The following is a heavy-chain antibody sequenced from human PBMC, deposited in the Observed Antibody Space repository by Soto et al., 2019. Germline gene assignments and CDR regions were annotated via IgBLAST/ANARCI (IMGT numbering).Heavy chain of an antibody. CDR2: ISYDGRDK. D-gene: IGHD6-13*01. J-gene: IGHJ3*02. Sequence: QVQLVESGGGVVQPGRSLRLSCAASGFTFSNYAMHWVRQAPGKGLEWVAFISYDGRDKYYADSVKGRFTISRDNSKNTLCLQVNSLRVEDTAVYYCATEGAAAAGNDAFDIWGQGTMVTVSS. CDR1: GFTFSNYA. V-gene: IGHV3-30*04. CDR3: ATEGAAAAGNDAFDI.